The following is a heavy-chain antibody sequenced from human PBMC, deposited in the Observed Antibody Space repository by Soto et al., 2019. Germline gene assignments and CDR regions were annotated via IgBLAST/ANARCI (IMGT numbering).Heavy chain of an antibody. CDR2: ISGSGTTA. CDR1: GFISSSYA. D-gene: IGHD1-1*01. J-gene: IGHJ3*02. CDR3: AKTTDGWFSAFEI. V-gene: IGHV3-23*01. Sequence: GGSLRLSCAASGFISSSYAMSWVRQAPGKGLEWVSAISGSGTTAYYADSVKGRFTFSRDNSKKTMYLQMNSLRAEDTAVYYCAKTTDGWFSAFEIWGQGTMVTVSS.